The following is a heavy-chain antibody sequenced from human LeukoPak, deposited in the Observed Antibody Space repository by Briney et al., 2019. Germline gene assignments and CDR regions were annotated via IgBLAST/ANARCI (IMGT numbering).Heavy chain of an antibody. J-gene: IGHJ4*02. CDR1: GGPISSDAYF. CDR2: IYYSGST. V-gene: IGHV4-31*03. D-gene: IGHD6-6*01. Sequence: SQTLSLTCTVSGGPISSDAYFWSWIRQHPGKGLEWIGYIYYSGSTYYNLSLKSRVTISVDTSKNQFSLKLSSVTAADTAVYYCARTSIATRHFDYWGQGTLVTVSS. CDR3: ARTSIATRHFDY.